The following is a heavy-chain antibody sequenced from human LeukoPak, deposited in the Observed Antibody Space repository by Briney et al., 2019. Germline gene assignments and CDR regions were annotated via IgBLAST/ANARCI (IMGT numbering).Heavy chain of an antibody. D-gene: IGHD3-3*01. CDR2: IRSKAYGGTT. V-gene: IGHV3-49*04. J-gene: IGHJ6*03. Sequence: GGSLRLSCTASGFTFGDYAMSWVRQAPGKGLEWVGFIRSKAYGGTTEYAASVKGRFTISRDDSKSIAYLQMNSLKTEDTAVYYCTRDGSVYDFWSGYGLGNYYYYMDVWGKGTTVTVSS. CDR3: TRDGSVYDFWSGYGLGNYYYYMDV. CDR1: GFTFGDYA.